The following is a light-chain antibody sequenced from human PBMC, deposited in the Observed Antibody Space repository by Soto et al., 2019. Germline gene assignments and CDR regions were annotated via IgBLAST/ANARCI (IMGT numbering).Light chain of an antibody. CDR2: DVS. CDR1: SSDVGGYNY. V-gene: IGLV2-11*01. Sequence: QSALTQPRSVSGSPGQSVTISCTGTSSDVGGYNYVSWYQQHAGKAPKLMIYDVSKRPSGVPDRFSGSKSGNTASLTISGLQAEDEADYYCCSSAGSYTHVFGTGTKLTVL. CDR3: CSSAGSYTHV. J-gene: IGLJ1*01.